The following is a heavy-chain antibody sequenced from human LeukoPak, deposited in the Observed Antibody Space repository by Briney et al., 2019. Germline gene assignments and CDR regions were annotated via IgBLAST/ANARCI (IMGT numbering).Heavy chain of an antibody. V-gene: IGHV3-23*01. CDR2: ISVSGGST. CDR1: GFTFSSYA. J-gene: IGHJ4*02. Sequence: PGGSLRLSCAASGFTFSSYAMSWVRQAPGKGLEWVSAISVSGGSTYYADSVKGLFTISRDNSKNTLYLQMNSLRAEDTAVYYCAKATVAGTPVFDYWGQGTLVTVSS. CDR3: AKATVAGTPVFDY. D-gene: IGHD6-19*01.